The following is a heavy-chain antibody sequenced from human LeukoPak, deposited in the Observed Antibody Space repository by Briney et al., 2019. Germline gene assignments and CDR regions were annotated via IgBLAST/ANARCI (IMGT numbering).Heavy chain of an antibody. CDR2: ISYDGSNK. Sequence: GGSLRLSCAASGFTFSSYAMHWVRQAPGKGLGWVAVISYDGSNKYYADSVKGRFTISRDNSKNTLYLQMNSLRAEDTAVYYCAKDRGVATWTKLYSGMDVWGHGTTDTVPS. V-gene: IGHV3-30-3*01. CDR3: AKDRGVATWTKLYSGMDV. D-gene: IGHD5-12*01. J-gene: IGHJ6*02. CDR1: GFTFSSYA.